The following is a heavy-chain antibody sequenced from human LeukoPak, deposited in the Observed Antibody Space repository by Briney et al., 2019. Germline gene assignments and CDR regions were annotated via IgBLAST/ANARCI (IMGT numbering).Heavy chain of an antibody. J-gene: IGHJ4*02. V-gene: IGHV4-61*02. CDR2: IYTSGST. CDR1: GGSISSGSYY. Sequence: PSETLSLTCTVSGGSISSGSYYWSWIRQPAGKGLERIGRIYTSGSTNYNPSLKSRVTISVDTSKNQFSLKLSSVTAADTAVYYCARDPWATYSDYDSSYWGQGTLVTVSS. D-gene: IGHD5-12*01. CDR3: ARDPWATYSDYDSSY.